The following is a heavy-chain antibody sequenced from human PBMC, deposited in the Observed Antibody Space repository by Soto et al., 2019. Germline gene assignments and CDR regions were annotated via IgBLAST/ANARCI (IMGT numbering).Heavy chain of an antibody. Sequence: GGSLRLSCAASGVTFSSYGMHWVRQAPGKGLEWVAVIWYDGSNKYYADSVKGRFTISRDNSKNTLYLQMNSLRAEDTAVYYCARVTSGSYYSDYWGQGTLVTVSS. J-gene: IGHJ4*02. CDR1: GVTFSSYG. CDR3: ARVTSGSYYSDY. CDR2: IWYDGSNK. V-gene: IGHV3-33*01. D-gene: IGHD1-26*01.